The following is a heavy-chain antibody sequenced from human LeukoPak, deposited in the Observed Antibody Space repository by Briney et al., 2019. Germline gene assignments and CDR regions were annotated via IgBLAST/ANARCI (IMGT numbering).Heavy chain of an antibody. CDR1: GFTFSSYA. V-gene: IGHV3-23*01. Sequence: GGSLRLSCAASGFTFSSYAMSWVRQAPGKGLEWVSAISGSGGSTYYADSAKGRFTISRDNSKNTLYLQMNSLRAEDTAVYYCAKDGGSYTYFDYWGQGTLVTVSS. CDR2: ISGSGGST. CDR3: AKDGGSYTYFDY. D-gene: IGHD1-26*01. J-gene: IGHJ4*02.